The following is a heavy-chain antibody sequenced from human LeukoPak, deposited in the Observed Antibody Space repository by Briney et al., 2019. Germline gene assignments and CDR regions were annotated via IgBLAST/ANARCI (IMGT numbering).Heavy chain of an antibody. D-gene: IGHD3-10*01. Sequence: PSETLSLTCTVSGDSISSRSHYWAWIRESPGKGLEWIGSIFYTGSGYYNPSLESRVTMSLDTSKNQISLKLTSVTAADTAVYYCARKTWFWYFDSWDQGTLVTVSS. CDR3: ARKTWFWYFDS. J-gene: IGHJ4*02. CDR1: GDSISSRSHY. CDR2: IFYTGSG. V-gene: IGHV4-39*01.